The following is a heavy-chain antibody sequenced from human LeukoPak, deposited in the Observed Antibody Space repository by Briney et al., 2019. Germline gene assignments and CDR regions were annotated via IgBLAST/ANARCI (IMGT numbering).Heavy chain of an antibody. CDR3: AREEGLDY. CDR2: ISDSSSTI. J-gene: IGHJ4*02. V-gene: IGHV3-48*04. CDR1: RFTFSTYS. D-gene: IGHD5-12*01. Sequence: PGGSLRLSCSASRFTFSTYSMNWVRQAPGKGLEWVSHISDSSSTIYYADSVKGRFTISRDNAKNSLYLQMNSLRAEDTAVYYCAREEGLDYWGQGTLVTVSS.